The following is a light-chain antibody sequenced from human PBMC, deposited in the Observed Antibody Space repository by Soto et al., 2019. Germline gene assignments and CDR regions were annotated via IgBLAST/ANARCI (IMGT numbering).Light chain of an antibody. CDR1: QTISTY. Sequence: DIQMTQSPSSLSASVGDRVTITCRVSQTISTYLHWYQQNPGKAPKLLIYAASNLQNGVPSRFSGSGSGTDFTLTISSLQPEDFATYYCQKSSSIPYTFGQGTKLEIK. J-gene: IGKJ2*01. CDR3: QKSSSIPYT. V-gene: IGKV1-39*01. CDR2: AAS.